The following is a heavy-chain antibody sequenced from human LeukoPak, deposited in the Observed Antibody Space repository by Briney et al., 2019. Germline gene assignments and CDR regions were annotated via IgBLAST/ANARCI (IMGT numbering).Heavy chain of an antibody. V-gene: IGHV3-23*01. J-gene: IGHJ4*02. Sequence: PGGSLRLSCAASGFTFSSYAMSWVRQAPGKGLEWVSAIRGSGGSTYYADSVKGRFTISRDNSKNTLYLQMNSLRAEDTAVYYCAKDLRGRIAAPDYWGQGTLVTVSS. D-gene: IGHD6-6*01. CDR3: AKDLRGRIAAPDY. CDR1: GFTFSSYA. CDR2: IRGSGGST.